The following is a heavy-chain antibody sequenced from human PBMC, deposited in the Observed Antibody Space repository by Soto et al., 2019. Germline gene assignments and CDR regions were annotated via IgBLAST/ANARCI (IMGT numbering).Heavy chain of an antibody. CDR2: LTWNGEVL. J-gene: IGHJ4*02. CDR3: VKDSESSGYLNHLDY. CDR1: GFTFDDYA. D-gene: IGHD3-22*01. V-gene: IGHV3-9*01. Sequence: GGSLRLSCVASGFTFDDYAIHWVRQTPGKGLEWVSGLTWNGEVLGYADSVKGRFTISRDNAKNSLYLEMNSLRPEDTALYYCVKDSESSGYLNHLDYWGQGTLVTVSS.